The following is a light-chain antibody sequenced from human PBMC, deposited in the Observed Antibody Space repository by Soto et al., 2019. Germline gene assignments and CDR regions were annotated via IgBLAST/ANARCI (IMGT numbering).Light chain of an antibody. V-gene: IGKV1-5*03. CDR2: KAS. CDR3: QQYNSYSGT. J-gene: IGKJ1*01. CDR1: QSISSW. Sequence: DIQMTQSPSTLSASVGDRVIITCRASQSISSWLAWYQQKPGKAPKLLIYKASSLESGVPSRFSGSGSGTEFTLSISSLQPDDFATYYCQQYNSYSGTFGQGTKVDI.